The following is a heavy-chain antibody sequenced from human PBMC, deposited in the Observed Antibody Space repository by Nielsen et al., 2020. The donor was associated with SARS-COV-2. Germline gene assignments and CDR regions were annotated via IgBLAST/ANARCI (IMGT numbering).Heavy chain of an antibody. D-gene: IGHD6-13*01. CDR1: GGSFSGYY. CDR3: ARSSRYQRSIDY. Sequence: SETLSLTCAVYGGSFSGYYWSWIRQPPGKGLEWIGEINHSGSTNYNPSLKSRVTISVDTSKNQFSLKLSSVTAADTAVYYCARSSRYQRSIDYWGQGTLVTVSS. CDR2: INHSGST. V-gene: IGHV4-34*01. J-gene: IGHJ4*02.